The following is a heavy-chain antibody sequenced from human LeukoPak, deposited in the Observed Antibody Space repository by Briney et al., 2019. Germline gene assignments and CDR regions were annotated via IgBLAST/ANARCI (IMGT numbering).Heavy chain of an antibody. V-gene: IGHV1-18*01. Sequence: ASVKVSCKASGYTFTSYDINWVRQAPGQGLEWMGWISACNGNTNYAQKLQGRVTMTTDTSTSTAYMELRSLRSDDTAVYYCARAKGEINWNDFYAPYYYYMDVWGKGTTVTISS. D-gene: IGHD1-1*01. CDR1: GYTFTSYD. J-gene: IGHJ6*03. CDR3: ARAKGEINWNDFYAPYYYYMDV. CDR2: ISACNGNT.